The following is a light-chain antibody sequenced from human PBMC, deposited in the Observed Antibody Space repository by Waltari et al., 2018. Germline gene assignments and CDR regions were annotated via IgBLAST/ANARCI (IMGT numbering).Light chain of an antibody. CDR3: SSQSSNDVVL. V-gene: IGLV2-14*01. Sequence: QSALTQPASVSGSPGQSVTIFCAGTSNDVAGYNSVSVYQEHPVQAPRVIIYDVSDRPSGVSDRFSGSKSGNTASLTLSGLQAEDEADYYCSSQSSNDVVLFGGGTKLTVL. J-gene: IGLJ2*01. CDR2: DVS. CDR1: SNDVAGYNS.